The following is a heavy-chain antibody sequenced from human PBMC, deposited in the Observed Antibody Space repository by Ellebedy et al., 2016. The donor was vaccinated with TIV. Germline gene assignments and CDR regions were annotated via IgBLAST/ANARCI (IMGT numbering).Heavy chain of an antibody. CDR2: MRQDGGDK. Sequence: GGSLRLSCAASGFSFSSYWMSWVRQAPGKGLEWVANMRQDGGDKYYVDSVKGRFTVSRDNAKSSLYLQMNSVRVEDTAVYYCATDRSYGDYLSPTHAFVIWGQGTLVTVSS. CDR1: GFSFSSYW. CDR3: ATDRSYGDYLSPTHAFVI. V-gene: IGHV3-7*01. D-gene: IGHD4-17*01. J-gene: IGHJ3*02.